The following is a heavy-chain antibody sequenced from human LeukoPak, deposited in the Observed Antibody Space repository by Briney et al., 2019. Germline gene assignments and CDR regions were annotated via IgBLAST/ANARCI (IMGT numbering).Heavy chain of an antibody. Sequence: SETLSLTCTVSGGSISSYYWSWIRQPPGKGLEWIGYIYYSGSTYYNPSLKSRVTISVDTSKNQFSLKLSSVTAADTAVYYCARDVPMGYYDSSGHRGYYYGMDVWGQGTTVTVSS. CDR2: IYYSGST. CDR1: GGSISSYY. J-gene: IGHJ6*02. D-gene: IGHD3-22*01. CDR3: ARDVPMGYYDSSGHRGYYYGMDV. V-gene: IGHV4-59*01.